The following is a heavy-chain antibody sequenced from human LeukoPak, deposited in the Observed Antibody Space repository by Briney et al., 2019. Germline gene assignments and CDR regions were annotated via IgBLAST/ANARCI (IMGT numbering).Heavy chain of an antibody. Sequence: PSETLSLTCAVYGGAFSGYYWSWIRQPPGKGLEWIGEINHSGDTKYNPSLKRRVSMSVDVSKDLFSLKLTSLTAADTAVYYCARGSRNYNNYEGADYWGQGTLVTVSS. V-gene: IGHV4-34*01. CDR1: GGAFSGYY. CDR2: INHSGDT. D-gene: IGHD4-11*01. CDR3: ARGSRNYNNYEGADY. J-gene: IGHJ4*02.